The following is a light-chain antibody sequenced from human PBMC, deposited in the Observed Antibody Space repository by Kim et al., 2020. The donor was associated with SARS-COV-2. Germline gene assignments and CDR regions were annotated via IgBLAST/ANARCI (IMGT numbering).Light chain of an antibody. Sequence: QLVLTQSPSASASLGASVKLTCTLSSGHSNYAIAWHQQQPEKGPRYLMKLNSDGSHSKGDGIPDRFSGSSSGAERYLTISSLQSEDEADYYCQTWDTDIRVFGGGTKVTVL. J-gene: IGLJ3*02. CDR2: LNSDGSH. CDR1: SGHSNYA. CDR3: QTWDTDIRV. V-gene: IGLV4-69*01.